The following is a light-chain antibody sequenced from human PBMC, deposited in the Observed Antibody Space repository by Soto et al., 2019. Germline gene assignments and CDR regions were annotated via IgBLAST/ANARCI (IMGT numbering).Light chain of an antibody. CDR3: LQDDDYPFT. J-gene: IGKJ4*01. V-gene: IGKV3-11*01. Sequence: ERVLTQSPATLSWSPGERATVSCRASQSVSSYLAWYQQKPGQAPRLLIYDASNRATGIPARFSGSGSGTDFTLTISSLEPEDFATYFCLQDDDYPFTFGGGTKVDI. CDR1: QSVSSY. CDR2: DAS.